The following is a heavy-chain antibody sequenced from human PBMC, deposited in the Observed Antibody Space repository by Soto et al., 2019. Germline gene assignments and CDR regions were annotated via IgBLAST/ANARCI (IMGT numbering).Heavy chain of an antibody. CDR2: IYYSGST. Sequence: SETLSLTCTVSGGSISSYYWSWIRQPPGKGLEWIGYIYYSGSTNYNPSLKSRVTISVDTSKNQFSLKLSSVTAADTAVYYCARGGLRGDYFDYWGQGTLVTVSS. J-gene: IGHJ4*02. CDR1: GGSISSYY. V-gene: IGHV4-59*01. CDR3: ARGGLRGDYFDY.